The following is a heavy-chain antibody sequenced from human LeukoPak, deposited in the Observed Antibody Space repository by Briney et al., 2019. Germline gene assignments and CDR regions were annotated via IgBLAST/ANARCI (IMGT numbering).Heavy chain of an antibody. Sequence: GRSLRLSCAASGFTFSSYGMHWVRQAPGKGLEWVAVISYDGSNKYYADSVKGRFTISRDNSKNTLYLQMNSLRAEDTAVYYCAKDRSYCSGGSCLYYFDYWGQGTLVTVSS. CDR2: ISYDGSNK. CDR3: AKDRSYCSGGSCLYYFDY. CDR1: GFTFSSYG. V-gene: IGHV3-30*18. J-gene: IGHJ4*02. D-gene: IGHD2-15*01.